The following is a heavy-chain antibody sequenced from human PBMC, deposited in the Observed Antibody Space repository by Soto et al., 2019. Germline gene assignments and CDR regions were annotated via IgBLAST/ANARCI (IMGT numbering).Heavy chain of an antibody. CDR1: GYSFTSCW. D-gene: IGHD3-22*01. V-gene: IGHV5-10-1*01. CDR2: IDPSDSYT. CDR3: ARDDSSGYYHSSMDV. J-gene: IGHJ6*02. Sequence: PGESLKISCKGSGYSFTSCWISWVRQMPGKGLEWMGRIDPSDSYTNYSPSFQGHVTISADKSISTAYLQWSSLKASDTAMYYCARDDSSGYYHSSMDVWGQGTTVTVSS.